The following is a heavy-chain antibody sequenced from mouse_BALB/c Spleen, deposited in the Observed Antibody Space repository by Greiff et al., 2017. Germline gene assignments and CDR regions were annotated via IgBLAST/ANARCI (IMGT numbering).Heavy chain of an antibody. J-gene: IGHJ4*01. CDR3: ARGNYGNRGYYAMDY. CDR2: IWAGGST. Sequence: VQLVESGPGLVAPSQSLSITCTVSGFSLTSYGVHWVRQPPGKGLEWLGVIWAGGSTNYNSALMSRLSISKDNSKSQVFLKMNSLQTDDTAMYYCARGNYGNRGYYAMDYWGQGTSVTVSS. CDR1: GFSLTSYG. V-gene: IGHV2-9*02. D-gene: IGHD2-1*01.